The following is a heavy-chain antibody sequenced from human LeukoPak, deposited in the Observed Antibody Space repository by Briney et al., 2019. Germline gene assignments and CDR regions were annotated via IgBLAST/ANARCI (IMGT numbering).Heavy chain of an antibody. D-gene: IGHD4-17*01. J-gene: IGHJ6*02. CDR3: AKAVEKSTVRYGMDV. Sequence: GGSLRLSCTASGFTFGFAFSSYAMSWVRQAPGKGLEWVSSISGSGGNTYYADSLKGRFTISRDNSKNTLYLQLNSLRGEDTAVYYCAKAVEKSTVRYGMDVWGQGTTITVSS. V-gene: IGHV3-23*01. CDR2: ISGSGGNT. CDR1: GFTFGFAFSSYA.